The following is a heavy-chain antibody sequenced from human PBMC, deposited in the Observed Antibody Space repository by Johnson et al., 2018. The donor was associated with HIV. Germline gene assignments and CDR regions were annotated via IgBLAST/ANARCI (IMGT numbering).Heavy chain of an antibody. D-gene: IGHD6-13*01. V-gene: IGHV3-30-3*01. Sequence: QVQLVESGGGVVQPGRSLRLSCAASGFTFSSYAMHWVRQAPGKGLEWVAVISYDGNNKYYADSEKGRFTISRDNSKNTLYLQMNSLRAEDTAVYYCARDFKDSSSWYGAFDIWGQGTMVTVSS. CDR1: GFTFSSYA. CDR3: ARDFKDSSSWYGAFDI. CDR2: ISYDGNNK. J-gene: IGHJ3*02.